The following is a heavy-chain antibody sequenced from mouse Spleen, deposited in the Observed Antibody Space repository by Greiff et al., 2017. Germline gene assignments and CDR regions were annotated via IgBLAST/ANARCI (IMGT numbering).Heavy chain of an antibody. D-gene: IGHD1-1*02. CDR2: INPGSGGT. Sequence: VQLQQSGAELVRPGTSVKVSCKASGYAFTNYLIEWVKQRPGQGLEWIGVINPGSGGTNYNEKFKGKATLTADKSSSTAYMQLSSLTSEDSAVYYCARGWNYWGQGTTLTVSS. CDR3: ARGWNY. J-gene: IGHJ2*01. V-gene: IGHV1-54*01. CDR1: GYAFTNYL.